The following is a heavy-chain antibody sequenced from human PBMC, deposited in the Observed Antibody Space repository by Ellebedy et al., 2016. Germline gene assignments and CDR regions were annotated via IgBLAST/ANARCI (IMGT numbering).Heavy chain of an antibody. CDR3: ARDLRALGDSTGIGVT. J-gene: IGHJ1*01. V-gene: IGHV3-33*01. CDR1: GFTFSSYG. D-gene: IGHD1-26*01. CDR2: IWYDGSNK. Sequence: GGSLRLSCAASGFTFSSYGMHWVRQAPGNGLEWVAVIWYDGSNKYYADSVKGRFTISRDNSKNTLYLQMNSLRVEDTAKYYCARDLRALGDSTGIGVTWGQGTLVTVSS.